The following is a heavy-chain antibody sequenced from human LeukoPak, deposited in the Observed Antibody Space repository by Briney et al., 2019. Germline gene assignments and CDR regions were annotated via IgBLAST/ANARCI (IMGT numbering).Heavy chain of an antibody. CDR3: ASDSTSDSLGY. D-gene: IGHD2-21*01. CDR1: GFTFSRDW. J-gene: IGHJ4*02. CDR2: IKQDGSAK. V-gene: IGHV3-7*01. Sequence: GGSLRLSCAGSGFTFSRDWMSWVRQAPGKGLEWVANIKQDGSAKCYVDSVKGRFTTSRDNAKNSLYLQMNSLRVEDTAVYYCASDSTSDSLGYWGQGTLVIVSS.